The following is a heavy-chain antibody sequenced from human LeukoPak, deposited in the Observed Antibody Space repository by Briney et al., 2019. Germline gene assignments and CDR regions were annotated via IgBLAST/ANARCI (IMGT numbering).Heavy chain of an antibody. CDR1: GFTFTIYW. J-gene: IGHJ3*02. Sequence: PGGTLRLSCAASGFTFTIYWMSWVRHPPAKGLEWLVNIKQDGSEKYYADSVKGRFTISRENAKNSLYLQMNSLRAEDTAVYYCARPSYYYDRSGSVSGAFDIWGEGTMVTVSS. CDR2: IKQDGSEK. D-gene: IGHD3-22*01. V-gene: IGHV3-7*04. CDR3: ARPSYYYDRSGSVSGAFDI.